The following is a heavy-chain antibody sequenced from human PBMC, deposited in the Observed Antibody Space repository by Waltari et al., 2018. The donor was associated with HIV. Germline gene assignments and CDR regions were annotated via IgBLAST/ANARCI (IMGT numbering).Heavy chain of an antibody. V-gene: IGHV4-59*01. CDR2: NYYSGST. Sequence: QVQLQESGPGLVKPSETLSLTCPVSGGSISSYYWSWIRQPPGQGLEWIGYNYYSGSTNYNPSLKSRVTISVDTSKNQFSLKLSSVTAAHTAVYYCARVGEIRFLEWLEGHGAFDIWGQGTMVTVSS. J-gene: IGHJ3*02. CDR3: ARVGEIRFLEWLEGHGAFDI. CDR1: GGSISSYY. D-gene: IGHD3-3*01.